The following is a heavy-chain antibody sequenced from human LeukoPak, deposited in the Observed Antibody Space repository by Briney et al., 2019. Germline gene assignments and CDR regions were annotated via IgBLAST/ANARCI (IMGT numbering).Heavy chain of an antibody. J-gene: IGHJ4*02. Sequence: GGSLRLSCAVSGITLSNYGMSWVRQAPGKGLEWVAGISDSGGSTKYADSVKGRFTISRDNPRNTLHLRMNSMRAEDTAVYFCAKRGVVIRVILVGFHKEAYYFDSWGQGALVTVSS. D-gene: IGHD3-22*01. V-gene: IGHV3-23*01. CDR3: AKRGVVIRVILVGFHKEAYYFDS. CDR1: GITLSNYG. CDR2: ISDSGGST.